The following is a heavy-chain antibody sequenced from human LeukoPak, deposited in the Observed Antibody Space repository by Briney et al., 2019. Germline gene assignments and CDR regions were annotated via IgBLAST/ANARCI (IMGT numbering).Heavy chain of an antibody. Sequence: ASVKVSCKASGYTFTGYGISWVRQAPGQGLEWMGWISAYNGNTNYAQKLQGRVTMTTDTSTSTAYMELRSLRSDDTAVYYCARAGAYVDIDSHDEGEWFDPWGQGTLVTVSS. D-gene: IGHD5-12*01. CDR3: ARAGAYVDIDSHDEGEWFDP. J-gene: IGHJ5*02. CDR2: ISAYNGNT. V-gene: IGHV1-18*01. CDR1: GYTFTGYG.